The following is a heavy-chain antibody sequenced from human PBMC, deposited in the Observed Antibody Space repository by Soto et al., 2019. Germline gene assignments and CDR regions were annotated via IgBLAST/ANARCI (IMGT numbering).Heavy chain of an antibody. CDR2: IIPIFGTA. Sequence: QVQLVQSGAEVKKPGSSVRVSCKASGGTFSSYAISWVRQAPGQGLEWMGGIIPIFGTANYAQKFQGRVTITADESTSTAYMELSSLSSEDTAVYYCARRSGDYDFWSGSTQYYYYGMDVWGQGTTVTVSS. V-gene: IGHV1-69*01. CDR1: GGTFSSYA. D-gene: IGHD3-3*01. J-gene: IGHJ6*02. CDR3: ARRSGDYDFWSGSTQYYYYGMDV.